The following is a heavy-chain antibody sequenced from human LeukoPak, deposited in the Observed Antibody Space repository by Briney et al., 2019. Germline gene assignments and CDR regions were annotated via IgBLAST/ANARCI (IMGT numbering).Heavy chain of an antibody. CDR2: IIPILGIA. Sequence: PVKVSCKASGGTFSSYAISWVRQAPGQGLEWMGRIIPILGIANYAQKFQGRVTITADKSTSTAYMELSSLRSEDTAVYYCARDASSSWYPQGSYYFDTGAREPWSPSPQ. J-gene: IGHJ4*02. V-gene: IGHV1-69*04. D-gene: IGHD6-13*01. CDR1: GGTFSSYA. CDR3: ARDASSSWYPQGSYYFDT.